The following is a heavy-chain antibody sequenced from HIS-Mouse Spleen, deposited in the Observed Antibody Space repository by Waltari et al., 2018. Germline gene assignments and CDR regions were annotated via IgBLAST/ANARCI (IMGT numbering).Heavy chain of an antibody. CDR2: MYYRWGT. CDR3: AGRVTIFRLVAFDI. V-gene: IGHV4-39*01. CDR1: GCSISSSSYY. D-gene: IGHD3-3*01. J-gene: IGHJ3*02. Sequence: QLQLQASVPGLVKPSETLSLTCTVAGCSISSSSYYRGWLLQPPGKGLAWIGSMYYRWGTYSNPSLKSGVSRSGEPSKNQFSLRLSAGIAADTAVYYCAGRVTIFRLVAFDIWGQGTMVTVSS.